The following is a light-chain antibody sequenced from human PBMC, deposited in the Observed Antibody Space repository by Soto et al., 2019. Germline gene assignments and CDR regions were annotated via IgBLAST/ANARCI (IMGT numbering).Light chain of an antibody. Sequence: EIVLTQSPGTLSLSPGERATLSFRASQSVSNNYLAWYQQKPGQAPRLLIYDASTRATGIPDRFSGSGSGTDFTLTISRLEPEDFAVYYCQNYGTSPRPFGQGTKVDIK. CDR2: DAS. CDR3: QNYGTSPRP. J-gene: IGKJ1*01. CDR1: QSVSNNY. V-gene: IGKV3-20*01.